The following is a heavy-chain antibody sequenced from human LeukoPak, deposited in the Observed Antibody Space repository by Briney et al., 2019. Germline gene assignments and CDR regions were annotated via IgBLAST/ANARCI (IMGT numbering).Heavy chain of an antibody. Sequence: PGGSLRLSCAASGFTFSSYAMSWVRQAPGKGLEWFSAISGSGGSTHYADSGKGRITISRDNSKNTLYLQMNSLRAEDTAVYYCANVYYGSGNIPYWGQGTLVTVSS. CDR2: ISGSGGST. CDR1: GFTFSSYA. D-gene: IGHD3-10*01. CDR3: ANVYYGSGNIPY. J-gene: IGHJ4*02. V-gene: IGHV3-23*01.